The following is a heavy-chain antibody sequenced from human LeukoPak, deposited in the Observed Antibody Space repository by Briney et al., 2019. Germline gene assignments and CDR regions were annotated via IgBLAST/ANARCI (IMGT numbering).Heavy chain of an antibody. CDR1: GFTFSSYW. Sequence: GSLRLSCAASGFTFSSYWMTWVRQAPGKGLEWVANIKQDGSEKYYVDSVKGRFTISRDNAKNSLYLQMNSLRAEDTAVYYCARVGYSSSWYINYYYYYMDVWGKGTTVTISS. CDR2: IKQDGSEK. V-gene: IGHV3-7*01. D-gene: IGHD6-13*01. J-gene: IGHJ6*03. CDR3: ARVGYSSSWYINYYYYYMDV.